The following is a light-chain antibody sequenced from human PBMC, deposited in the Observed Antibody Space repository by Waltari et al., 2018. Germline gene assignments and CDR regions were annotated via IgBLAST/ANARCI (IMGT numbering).Light chain of an antibody. CDR2: DVT. V-gene: IGLV2-14*03. CDR3: CSYAGRSTWV. J-gene: IGLJ3*02. CDR1: STDVGDYNY. Sequence: QSALTQPASVSGSPGQSITISCTGASTDVGDYNYVSWYQQIPGKAPKVIIYDVTKLPSGVSNRFSGSKSGNSASLSISGLQAEDEAHYYCCSYAGRSTWVFGGGTKVTVL.